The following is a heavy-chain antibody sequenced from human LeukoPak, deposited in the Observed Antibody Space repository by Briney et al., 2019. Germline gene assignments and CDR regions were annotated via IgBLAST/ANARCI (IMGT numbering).Heavy chain of an antibody. CDR3: ARLYYYDSSGPPL. Sequence: SETLSLTCTISGGSIGSSSYYWGWIRQPPGKGLEWIGTIYYSGRTYYNPSLKSRVTISVDTPKNEFSLRLSSVTAADTAVYYCARLYYYDSSGPPLWGQGTLVTVSS. D-gene: IGHD3-22*01. J-gene: IGHJ4*02. CDR2: IYYSGRT. V-gene: IGHV4-39*01. CDR1: GGSIGSSSYY.